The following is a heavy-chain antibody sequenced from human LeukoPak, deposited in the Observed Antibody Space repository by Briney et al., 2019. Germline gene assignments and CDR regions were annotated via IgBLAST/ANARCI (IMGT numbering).Heavy chain of an antibody. CDR1: GFSFSSYA. D-gene: IGHD2-8*01. CDR2: ISGSGGST. Sequence: LSGGSLRLSCAASGFSFSSYAMSWVRQAPGKGLEWVSAISGSGGSTYYADSVKGRFTISRDNSKNTLYLQMNSLRAEDTAVYYCAKGNGYIGYWGQGTLVTVSS. CDR3: AKGNGYIGY. V-gene: IGHV3-23*01. J-gene: IGHJ4*02.